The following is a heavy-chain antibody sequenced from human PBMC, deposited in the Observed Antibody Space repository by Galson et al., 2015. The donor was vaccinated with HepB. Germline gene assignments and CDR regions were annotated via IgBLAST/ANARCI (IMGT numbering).Heavy chain of an antibody. CDR3: AKAFSIPDYGESAFDI. CDR1: GFTFDDYA. V-gene: IGHV3-9*01. Sequence: SLRLSCAASGFTFDDYAMHWVRQAPGKGLEWVSGISWNSGSIGYADSVKGRFTISRDNAKNSLYLQMNSLRAEDTALYYCAKAFSIPDYGESAFDIWGQGTMVTVSS. D-gene: IGHD4-17*01. CDR2: ISWNSGSI. J-gene: IGHJ3*02.